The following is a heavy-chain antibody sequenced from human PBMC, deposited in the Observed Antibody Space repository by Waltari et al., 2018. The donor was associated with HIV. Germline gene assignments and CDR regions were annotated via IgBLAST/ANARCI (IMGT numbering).Heavy chain of an antibody. V-gene: IGHV3-11*05. Sequence: QVHLVESGGDLVKPGGSLRLSCVGSGFTFSDYYMTWIRQAPGKRLEGVSYIGVSSAYTNYGDSVKGRFTMSRDDAKKSLFLQINSLRPEDTAVYYCARVARGLRQGSFDIWGQGTMVTVSS. CDR3: ARVARGLRQGSFDI. CDR1: GFTFSDYY. CDR2: IGVSSAYT. J-gene: IGHJ3*02. D-gene: IGHD2-15*01.